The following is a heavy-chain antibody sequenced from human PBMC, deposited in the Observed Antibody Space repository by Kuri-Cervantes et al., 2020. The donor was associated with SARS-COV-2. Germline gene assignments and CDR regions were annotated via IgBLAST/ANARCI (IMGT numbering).Heavy chain of an antibody. V-gene: IGHV3-30*04. J-gene: IGHJ6*02. Sequence: GESLKISCAASGFTFSSYAMHWVRQAPGKGLEWVAVISYDGSNKYYADSVKGRFTISRDNSKNTLYLQMNSLRAEDTAVYYCARDRSDCINGVCSHYYYYGMDVWGQGTTVTVSS. CDR3: ARDRSDCINGVCSHYYYYGMDV. D-gene: IGHD2-8*01. CDR1: GFTFSSYA. CDR2: ISYDGSNK.